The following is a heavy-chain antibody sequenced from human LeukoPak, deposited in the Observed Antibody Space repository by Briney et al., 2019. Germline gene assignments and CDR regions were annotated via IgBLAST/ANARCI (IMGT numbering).Heavy chain of an antibody. J-gene: IGHJ4*02. V-gene: IGHV3-23*01. D-gene: IGHD6-19*01. CDR1: GFTFSTYA. Sequence: GGSLRLSCAASGFTFSTYAMSWVRQAPGKGLEWVSPISGSGSSTYYADSVKGRFTISRDNSKNPLYLQMNSLRAEDTAVYYCAKGVAVASPYYFDYWGQGTLVTVSS. CDR2: ISGSGSST. CDR3: AKGVAVASPYYFDY.